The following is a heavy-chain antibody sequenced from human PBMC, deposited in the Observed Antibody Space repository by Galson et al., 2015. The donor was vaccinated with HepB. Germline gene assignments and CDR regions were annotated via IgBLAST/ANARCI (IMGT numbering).Heavy chain of an antibody. CDR2: ISSSSSYT. Sequence: SLRLSCAASGFTFSDYYMSWIRQAPGKGLEWVSYISSSSSYTNYADSVKGRFTISRDNAKNSLYLQMNSLRAEDTAVYYCARGGGSYPADYWGQGTLVTVSS. D-gene: IGHD1-26*01. CDR1: GFTFSDYY. J-gene: IGHJ4*02. CDR3: ARGGGSYPADY. V-gene: IGHV3-11*06.